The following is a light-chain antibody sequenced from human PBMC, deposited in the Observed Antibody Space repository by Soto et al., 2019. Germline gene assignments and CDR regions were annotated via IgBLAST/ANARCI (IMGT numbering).Light chain of an antibody. CDR2: KAS. CDR3: QQYNSYRA. Sequence: DIQMTQSPSILSASVGDRVTITCRASQSIDTWLAWHQQKPGKAPKLLISKASNLESGVPSRFSGSGSGTEVTLTISSLQPDDFATYYCQQYNSYRAFGQGTKVEIK. CDR1: QSIDTW. V-gene: IGKV1-5*03. J-gene: IGKJ1*01.